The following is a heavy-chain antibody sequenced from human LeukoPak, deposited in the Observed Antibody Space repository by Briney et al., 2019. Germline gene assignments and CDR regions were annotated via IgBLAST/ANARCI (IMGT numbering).Heavy chain of an antibody. CDR3: ATGATYYDSSGYYYPGGY. CDR2: INPNSGGT. Sequence: GASVKVSCKASGYTLTGYFMHWVRQAPGQGLEWMGWINPNSGGTNYAQKFQGRVTMTRDTSISTAYMELSRLRSDDTAVYYCATGATYYDSSGYYYPGGYWGQGTLVTVSS. D-gene: IGHD3-22*01. CDR1: GYTLTGYF. J-gene: IGHJ4*02. V-gene: IGHV1-2*02.